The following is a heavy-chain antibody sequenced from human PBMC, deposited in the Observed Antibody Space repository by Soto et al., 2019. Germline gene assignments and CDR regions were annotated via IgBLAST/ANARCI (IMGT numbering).Heavy chain of an antibody. D-gene: IGHD6-6*01. V-gene: IGHV3-74*01. CDR2: INSDGSST. J-gene: IGHJ4*02. CDR3: SSCGSSLNFDS. Sequence: EVQLVESGGGLVQPGGSLRLSCAASGFTFRSYWMQWVRQAPGKGLVWVSWINSDGSSTSYADSVKGRFTISRDNAKNTRYLQMMSLRAEGTAVYDWSSCGSSLNFDSWGQGTLVTVSS. CDR1: GFTFRSYW.